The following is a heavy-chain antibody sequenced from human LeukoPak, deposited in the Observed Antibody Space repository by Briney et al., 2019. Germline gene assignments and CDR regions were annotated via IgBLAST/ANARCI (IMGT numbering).Heavy chain of an antibody. J-gene: IGHJ3*02. D-gene: IGHD5-18*01. CDR3: LTAMVTKDAFDI. V-gene: IGHV4-39*01. CDR1: GGSISSSSYY. Sequence: PSETLSLTCTVPGGSISSSSYYWGWIRQPPGKGLEWIGSIYYSGSTYYNPSLESRVTISVDTSKNPFSLTLSSVTAAGTAVYYCLTAMVTKDAFDIWGQGTMVTVSS. CDR2: IYYSGST.